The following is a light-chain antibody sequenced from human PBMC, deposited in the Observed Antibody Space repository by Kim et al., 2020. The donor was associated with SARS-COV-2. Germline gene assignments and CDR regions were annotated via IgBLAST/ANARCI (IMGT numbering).Light chain of an antibody. CDR2: DTH. V-gene: IGLV7-46*01. J-gene: IGLJ3*02. Sequence: PGGTVTLTCGSSTGPVTTDHYPYWFQQKPGQAPRTLIYDTHNKHSWTPARFSASLLGGKAALTLSGAQPEDDSYYYCSLSYSDGPVFGGGTQLTVL. CDR3: SLSYSDGPV. CDR1: TGPVTTDHY.